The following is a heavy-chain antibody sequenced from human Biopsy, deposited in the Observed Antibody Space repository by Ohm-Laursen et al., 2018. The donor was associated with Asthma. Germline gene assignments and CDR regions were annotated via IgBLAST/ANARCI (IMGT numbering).Heavy chain of an antibody. V-gene: IGHV3-30*03. D-gene: IGHD1-1*01. J-gene: IGHJ3*02. CDR3: VRDGTDDAFDI. CDR1: GFTVSRDH. Sequence: SLRLSYAASGFTVSRDHMFWVRQAPGKGLEWVGVISKDASTQDYADSVKGRFTMARDSSKNTLDLQMNSLREEDTAVYYCVRDGTDDAFDIWGQGTVVSVSS. CDR2: ISKDASTQ.